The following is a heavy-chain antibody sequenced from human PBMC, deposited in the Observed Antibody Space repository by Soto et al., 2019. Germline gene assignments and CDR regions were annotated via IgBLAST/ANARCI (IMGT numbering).Heavy chain of an antibody. J-gene: IGHJ4*02. CDR3: ARVPDSSAYYYYFDY. V-gene: IGHV3-21*01. Sequence: GAPRLSCAASGFTFSVYTKHWVRQAPGKGLEWVSSIRSGSSLLYYADSVRGRFTISRDNAKNSLYLKMNSLRADDTAVYYCARVPDSSAYYYYFDYWGQGTLVTVSS. CDR1: GFTFSVYT. D-gene: IGHD3-22*01. CDR2: IRSGSSLL.